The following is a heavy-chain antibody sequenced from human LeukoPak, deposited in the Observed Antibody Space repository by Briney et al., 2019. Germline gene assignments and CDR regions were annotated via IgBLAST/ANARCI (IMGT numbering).Heavy chain of an antibody. CDR1: GDSLSSFY. V-gene: IGHV4-4*07. CDR3: ARGPLPDFDY. Sequence: PSGTPSLTFPVSGDSLSSFYWSWVPQPAREGLEWIGRIHPSGSTNYNPSLKSRVTLSVDTSKNQFSLRLSSVTAADTAVYYCARGPLPDFDYWGRGTLVTVSS. J-gene: IGHJ4*02. CDR2: IHPSGST.